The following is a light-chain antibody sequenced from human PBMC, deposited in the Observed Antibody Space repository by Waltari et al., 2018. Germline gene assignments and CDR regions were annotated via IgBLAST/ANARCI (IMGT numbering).Light chain of an antibody. J-gene: IGKJ3*01. V-gene: IGKV3-11*01. CDR3: QQSSNWPPFT. CDR2: DAS. CDR1: QSVRSY. Sequence: EIVLTQSPATLSLSPGERATLSCRASQSVRSYLAWYQQKPGQAPRLLIYDASNRATGIPARFSGSGSGTDFTLTISSLEPEDFAVYYCQQSSNWPPFTFGPGTKVDIK.